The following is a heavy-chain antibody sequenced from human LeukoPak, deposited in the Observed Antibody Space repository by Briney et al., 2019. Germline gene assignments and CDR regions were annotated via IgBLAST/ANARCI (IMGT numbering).Heavy chain of an antibody. V-gene: IGHV3-53*01. CDR2: IYSGGST. J-gene: IGHJ3*02. D-gene: IGHD2-2*01. CDR1: GFTVSSNY. CDR3: ARGQLPGHFDI. Sequence: GGSLRLSCAASGFTVSSNYMSWVRQAPGKGLEWVSVIYSGGSTYYADSVKGRFTISRGNSKNTLYLQMNSLRAEDTAVYYCARGQLPGHFDIWGQGTMVTVSS.